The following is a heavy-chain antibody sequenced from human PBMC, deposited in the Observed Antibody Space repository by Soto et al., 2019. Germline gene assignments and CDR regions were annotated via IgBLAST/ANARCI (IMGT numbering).Heavy chain of an antibody. V-gene: IGHV3-15*05. J-gene: IGHJ4*01. CDR2: IKSKADGSTK. CDR1: GITVSNVW. Sequence: GSLRLSCADSGITVSNVWMTWIRQAPGKGLEWVGRIKSKADGSTKEYGTPVKDRFIISRDDSKNTVDLQMHAMRTEDTTFFYCATPRSGSHGYSFWGHGSLVTVSS. CDR3: ATPRSGSHGYSF. D-gene: IGHD3-16*01.